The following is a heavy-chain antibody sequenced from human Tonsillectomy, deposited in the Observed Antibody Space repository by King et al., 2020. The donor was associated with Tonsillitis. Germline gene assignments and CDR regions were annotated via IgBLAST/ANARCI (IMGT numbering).Heavy chain of an antibody. V-gene: IGHV4-4*07. Sequence: QLQLQESGPGLVKPSETLSLTCTVSGGSISSYYWSWIRQPAGKGLEWIGRIYTSGSTNYNPSLKSRVTMSVDTSKNQFSLKLSSVTAADTAVYYCARGSEAYYYDSSGYYSGPNWFDPWGQGTLVTVSS. CDR1: GGSISSYY. CDR2: IYTSGST. CDR3: ARGSEAYYYDSSGYYSGPNWFDP. D-gene: IGHD3-22*01. J-gene: IGHJ5*02.